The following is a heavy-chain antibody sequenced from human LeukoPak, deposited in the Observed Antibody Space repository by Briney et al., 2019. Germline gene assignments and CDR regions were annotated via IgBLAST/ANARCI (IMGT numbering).Heavy chain of an antibody. J-gene: IGHJ6*03. CDR1: GYSFTSYW. CDR3: ARHQGTYYYDSSGPPMDV. D-gene: IGHD3-22*01. CDR2: IYPGDSDT. V-gene: IGHV5-51*01. Sequence: GASLKISCKGSGYSFTSYWIGWVRQMPGKGLEWMGIIYPGDSDTRYSPSFQGQVTISADKSISTAYLQWRSLKASDTAMYYCARHQGTYYYDSSGPPMDVWGKGTTVTVSS.